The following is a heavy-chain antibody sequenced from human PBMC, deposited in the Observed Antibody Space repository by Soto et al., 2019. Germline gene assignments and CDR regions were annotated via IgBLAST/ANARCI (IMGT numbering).Heavy chain of an antibody. D-gene: IGHD3-22*01. Sequence: GGSLRLSCAASGFTFSSYGMHWVRQAPGKGLEWVAVISYDGSNKYYADSVKGRFTISRDNSKNTLYLQMNSLRAEDTAVYYCAKVWSSGFYAFDYWGQGTRVTVLL. J-gene: IGHJ4*02. CDR2: ISYDGSNK. CDR1: GFTFSSYG. V-gene: IGHV3-30*18. CDR3: AKVWSSGFYAFDY.